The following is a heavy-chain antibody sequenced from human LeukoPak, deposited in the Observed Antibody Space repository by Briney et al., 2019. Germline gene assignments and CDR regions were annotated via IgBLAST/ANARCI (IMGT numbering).Heavy chain of an antibody. Sequence: PGGSLRLSCAASGFTFSRYWMSWVRQVPGKGLEWVANIKQDGSEKYYVDSVKGRLTISRDNAKNSLFLQMDSLRAEDTAVYYCARGIVVVVTARKDYYYYMDVWGKGTTLTVSS. CDR1: GFTFSRYW. D-gene: IGHD2-15*01. CDR3: ARGIVVVVTARKDYYYYMDV. CDR2: IKQDGSEK. J-gene: IGHJ6*03. V-gene: IGHV3-7*01.